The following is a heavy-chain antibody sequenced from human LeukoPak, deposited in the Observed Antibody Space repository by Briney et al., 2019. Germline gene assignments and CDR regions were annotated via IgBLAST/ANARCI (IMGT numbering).Heavy chain of an antibody. J-gene: IGHJ4*02. CDR1: GFTFSSYG. CDR2: ISYDGSNK. V-gene: IGHV3-30*18. CDR3: AKSGLNRFDY. Sequence: GGSLRLSCAASGFTFSSYGMHWVRQAPGKGLEWVAVISYDGSNKYYADSVKGRFTISRDDSKNTLYLQMNSLRAEDTAVYYCAKSGLNRFDYWGQGTLVTVSS. D-gene: IGHD2-15*01.